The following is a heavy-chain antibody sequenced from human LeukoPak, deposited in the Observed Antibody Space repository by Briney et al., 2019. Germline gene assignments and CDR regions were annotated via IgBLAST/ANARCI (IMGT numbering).Heavy chain of an antibody. V-gene: IGHV3-23*01. Sequence: GGSLRLSCAASGFTFSSYAMSWVRQAPGRGLEWVSTISGSSTYHADSVKGRFTISRDNSKNTLYLQMNSLRAEDTAVYYCAKLSGSANCCEDYWGQGTLVTVSS. CDR3: AKLSGSANCCEDY. J-gene: IGHJ4*02. D-gene: IGHD2-2*01. CDR2: ISGSST. CDR1: GFTFSSYA.